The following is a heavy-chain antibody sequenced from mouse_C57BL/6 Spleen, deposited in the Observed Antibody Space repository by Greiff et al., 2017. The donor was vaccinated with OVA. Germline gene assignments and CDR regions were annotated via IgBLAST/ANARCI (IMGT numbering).Heavy chain of an antibody. CDR2: ISDGGSYT. D-gene: IGHD2-4*01. CDR3: AREDYDYGDYFDY. V-gene: IGHV5-4*01. Sequence: EVKLMESGGGLVKPGGSLKLSCAASGFTFSSYAMSWVRQTPEKRLEWVATISDGGSYTYYPDNVKGRFTISRDNAKNNLYLQMSHLKSEDTAMYYCAREDYDYGDYFDYWGQGTTLTVSS. CDR1: GFTFSSYA. J-gene: IGHJ2*01.